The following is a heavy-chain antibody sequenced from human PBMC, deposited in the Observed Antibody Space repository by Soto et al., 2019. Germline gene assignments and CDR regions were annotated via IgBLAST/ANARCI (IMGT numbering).Heavy chain of an antibody. Sequence: QVQLVQSGAEVKKPGSSVKVSCKASGGTFNNYAINWVRQAPGQGLEWMGVIVPMFGTATYAQKFQGRITLTADESTGTAYMELSTLTSEDTALYYCARWAGYCTSASCDSALDYWGQGTLVTVSS. CDR2: IVPMFGTA. V-gene: IGHV1-69*01. J-gene: IGHJ4*02. CDR3: ARWAGYCTSASCDSALDY. D-gene: IGHD2-2*03. CDR1: GGTFNNYA.